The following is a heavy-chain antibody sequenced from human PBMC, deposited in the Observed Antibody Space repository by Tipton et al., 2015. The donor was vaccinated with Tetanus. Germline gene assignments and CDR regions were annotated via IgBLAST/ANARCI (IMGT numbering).Heavy chain of an antibody. V-gene: IGHV1-18*01. CDR1: GYTFLNYG. CDR3: ARAFWDGTTPGTFDY. J-gene: IGHJ4*02. CDR2: ISASHGNT. Sequence: QLVQSGAEVKKPGASVKVSCKASGYTFLNYGITWVRQAPGQGLEWMGWISASHGNTNYAQTFRGRVTMTRDTSTSTAYMELRSLTSDDTAVYFCARAFWDGTTPGTFDYWGQGSLVTVSS. D-gene: IGHD1-1*01.